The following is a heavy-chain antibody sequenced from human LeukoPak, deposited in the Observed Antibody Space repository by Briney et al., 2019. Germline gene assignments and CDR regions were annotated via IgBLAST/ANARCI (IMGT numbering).Heavy chain of an antibody. Sequence: SETLSLTCTVSGGSISSDNYYWGWIRQPPGKGLEWIGSIYYSGTTYYNPSLKSRVTISVDTSKNQFSLKLSSVTAADTAVYYCARVLYGSGSYYNLDYWGQGTLVTVSS. CDR3: ARVLYGSGSYYNLDY. J-gene: IGHJ4*02. V-gene: IGHV4-39*07. CDR2: IYYSGTT. CDR1: GGSISSDNYY. D-gene: IGHD3-10*01.